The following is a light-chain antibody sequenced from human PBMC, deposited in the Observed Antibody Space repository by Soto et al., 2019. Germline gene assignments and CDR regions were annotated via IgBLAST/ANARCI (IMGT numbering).Light chain of an antibody. J-gene: IGKJ3*01. V-gene: IGKV1-39*01. Sequence: DIQMTQSPSSLSASVGDRVTITCRASQSISSYLNWYQQKPGKAPKLLIYSGSSLQRGVPSTFSGSGSGTDFTLTISSLEPADFGTYYCQQSYSPPCTFGHGTTVDIK. CDR1: QSISSY. CDR2: SGS. CDR3: QQSYSPPCT.